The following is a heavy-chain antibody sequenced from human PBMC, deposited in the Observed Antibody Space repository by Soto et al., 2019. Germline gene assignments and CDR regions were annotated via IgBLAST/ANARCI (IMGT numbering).Heavy chain of an antibody. CDR2: ISAYNGNT. J-gene: IGHJ4*02. Sequence: ASVKVSCKASGYTFTSYGISWVRLAPGQGLEWMGWISAYNGNTNYAQKFQGRVTVSTDTSTSTAYMELRSLISDDTAVYYCARGTGKYSYGYVNYWGQGTLVTVSS. D-gene: IGHD5-18*01. CDR1: GYTFTSYG. V-gene: IGHV1-18*01. CDR3: ARGTGKYSYGYVNY.